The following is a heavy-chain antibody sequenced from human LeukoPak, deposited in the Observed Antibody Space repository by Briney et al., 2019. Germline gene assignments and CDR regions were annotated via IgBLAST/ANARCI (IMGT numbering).Heavy chain of an antibody. CDR3: ARSAAAAGSFDY. Sequence: GGSLRLSCAASGFTFSSYSMNWVRQAPGKGLEWVSSISSSSSYIYYADSVKGRFTISRDNAKNPLYLQMNSLRAEDTAVYYCARSAAAAGSFDYWGQGTLVTVSS. J-gene: IGHJ4*02. V-gene: IGHV3-21*01. CDR1: GFTFSSYS. D-gene: IGHD6-13*01. CDR2: ISSSSSYI.